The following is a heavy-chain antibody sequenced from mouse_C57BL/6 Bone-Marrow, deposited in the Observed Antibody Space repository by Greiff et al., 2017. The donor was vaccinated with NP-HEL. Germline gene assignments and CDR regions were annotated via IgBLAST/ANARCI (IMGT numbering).Heavy chain of an antibody. V-gene: IGHV5-2*03. Sequence: EVKLVESGGGLVQPGESLKLSCESNEYEFPSHDMSWVRKTPEKRLELVAAINSDGGSTYYPDTMERRLIISRDNTKKTLYLQMSRLRSEDTALYYCAKPGEDDYDHFDYWGQGTTLTVSS. J-gene: IGHJ2*01. CDR2: INSDGGST. CDR3: AKPGEDDYDHFDY. CDR1: EYEFPSHD. D-gene: IGHD2-4*01.